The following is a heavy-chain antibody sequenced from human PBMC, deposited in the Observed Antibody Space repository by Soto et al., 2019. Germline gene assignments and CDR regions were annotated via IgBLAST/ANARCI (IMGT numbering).Heavy chain of an antibody. J-gene: IGHJ4*02. CDR3: ARGEDIVVVVAAPPGY. CDR1: GYTFTGYY. Sequence: GASVKVSCKASGYTFTGYYMHCVRQAPGQGLEWMGWINPNSGGTNYAQKFQGRVTMTRDTSISTAYMELSRLRSDDTAVYYCARGEDIVVVVAAPPGYWGQGTLVTVSS. V-gene: IGHV1-2*02. CDR2: INPNSGGT. D-gene: IGHD2-15*01.